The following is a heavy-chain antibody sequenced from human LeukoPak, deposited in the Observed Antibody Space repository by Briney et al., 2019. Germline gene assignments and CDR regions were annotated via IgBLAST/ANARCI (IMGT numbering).Heavy chain of an antibody. CDR3: ARDGMTGYAFDI. CDR1: SGSFSGYY. CDR2: INHSGST. Sequence: SETLSLTCAVYSGSFSGYYWSWIRQPPGKGLEWIGEINHSGSTNYNPSLKSRVTISVDTSKNQFSLKLSSVTAADTAVYYCARDGMTGYAFDIWGQGTMVTVSS. J-gene: IGHJ3*02. V-gene: IGHV4-34*01. D-gene: IGHD1-14*01.